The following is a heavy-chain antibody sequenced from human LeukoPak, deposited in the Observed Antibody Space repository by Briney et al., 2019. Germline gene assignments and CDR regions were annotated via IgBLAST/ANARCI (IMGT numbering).Heavy chain of an antibody. J-gene: IGHJ4*02. CDR3: ARVSPDTCSGGSSYSNFDY. CDR1: GYTFTSYG. D-gene: IGHD2-15*01. V-gene: IGHV1-18*01. Sequence: ASVKVSCKASGYTFTSYGISWVRQAPGQGLEWMGWIGAYNGNTNYAQKLQGRVTMTTDTSTSTAYMELRSLRSDDTAVYYCARVSPDTCSGGSSYSNFDYWGQGTLVTVSS. CDR2: IGAYNGNT.